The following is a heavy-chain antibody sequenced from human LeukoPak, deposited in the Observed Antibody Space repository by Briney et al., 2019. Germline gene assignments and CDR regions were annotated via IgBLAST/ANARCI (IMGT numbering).Heavy chain of an antibody. CDR2: ISGSGANT. J-gene: IGHJ3*02. CDR1: GFTFNSYA. D-gene: IGHD1-1*01. CDR3: AKDWNDVGSDAFHI. V-gene: IGHV3-23*01. Sequence: GGSLRLSCAASGFTFNSYAMSWVRQAPGKGLEWVSAISGSGANTYYADSVKGRFSISRDNSKNTLYLQMNSLRAEDTAIYFCAKDWNDVGSDAFHIWGQETMVTVSS.